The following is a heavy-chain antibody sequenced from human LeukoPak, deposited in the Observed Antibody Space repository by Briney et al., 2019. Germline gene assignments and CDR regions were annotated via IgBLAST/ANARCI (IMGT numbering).Heavy chain of an antibody. CDR1: GFTFNNYA. J-gene: IGHJ4*02. Sequence: GGSLRLSCAASGFTFNNYAMSWVRQAPGKGLEWVSGISDSGSSTYYADSVKGRFTISRDNFKNTLFLQMSSLRAEDTAIYYCAKQTSYHFDYWGQGTLVTVSS. D-gene: IGHD2-2*01. V-gene: IGHV3-23*01. CDR2: ISDSGSST. CDR3: AKQTSYHFDY.